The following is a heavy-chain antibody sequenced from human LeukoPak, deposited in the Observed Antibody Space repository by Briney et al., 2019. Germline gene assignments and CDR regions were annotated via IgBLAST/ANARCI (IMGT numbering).Heavy chain of an antibody. V-gene: IGHV4-59*01. J-gene: IGHJ5*02. D-gene: IGHD3-10*01. Sequence: ASETLSLTCTVSGGYISTYYWSWIRQPPGKGLEWIGYIYYSGSTNYNPSLKSRVTISVDTSKNQFSLKLSSVTAADTAVYYCARGGYYGSGNDFRFDPWGQGTLVTVSS. CDR1: GGYISTYY. CDR3: ARGGYYGSGNDFRFDP. CDR2: IYYSGST.